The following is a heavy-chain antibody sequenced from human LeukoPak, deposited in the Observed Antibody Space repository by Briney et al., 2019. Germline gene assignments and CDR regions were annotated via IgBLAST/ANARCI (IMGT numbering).Heavy chain of an antibody. J-gene: IGHJ4*02. CDR3: ASSYYYDSSGYWIVMDY. CDR1: GGSISSGSYY. Sequence: SETLSLTCTVSGGSISSGSYYWSWIRQPAGKGLEWIGRIYTSGSTNYNPSLKSRVTISVDTSKNQFSLKLSSVTAADTAVYYCASSYYYDSSGYWIVMDYWGQGTLVTVSS. V-gene: IGHV4-61*02. D-gene: IGHD3-22*01. CDR2: IYTSGST.